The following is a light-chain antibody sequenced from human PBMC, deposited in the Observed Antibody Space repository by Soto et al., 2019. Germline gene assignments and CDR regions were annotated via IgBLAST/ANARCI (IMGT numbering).Light chain of an antibody. CDR3: SSYTNINTRACV. CDR2: EVT. CDR1: TRDIASYNR. V-gene: IGLV2-14*01. Sequence: QSVLAQPASVSSSPGQSLTISGTRTTRDIASYNRVSWYQQHPGKAPKLIIYEVTDRPSGVSNRFSGSKSGNTASLTISGLQAEDEAEYYCSSYTNINTRACVFGTGTKVTVL. J-gene: IGLJ1*01.